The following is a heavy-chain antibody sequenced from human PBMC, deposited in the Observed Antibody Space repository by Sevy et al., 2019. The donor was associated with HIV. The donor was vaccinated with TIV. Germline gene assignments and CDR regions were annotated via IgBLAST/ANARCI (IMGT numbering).Heavy chain of an antibody. V-gene: IGHV3-21*01. D-gene: IGHD6-6*01. CDR2: ISGLSNYI. J-gene: IGHJ3*02. CDR3: ARGVQTYDAFDI. Sequence: GGSLRLSCAVSGFTFSNYNMNWVGQAPGKGLEWVSYISGLSNYIYYADSVKGRFSISRDNAKNSLYLQMNSLRAEDTAVYYCARGVQTYDAFDIWGQGTMVTVSS. CDR1: GFTFSNYN.